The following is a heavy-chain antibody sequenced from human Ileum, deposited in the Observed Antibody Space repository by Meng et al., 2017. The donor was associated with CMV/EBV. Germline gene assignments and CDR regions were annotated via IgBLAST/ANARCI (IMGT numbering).Heavy chain of an antibody. J-gene: IGHJ4*02. Sequence: RLSCAASGFTFNNAWMNWVRQAPGKGLEWGGRIGRKTDGGTTDYAAPVKGRFTISRDDSKDTLYLQMNNLKTEDTGVYYCTPLDYSDFWGQGTLVTAPQ. V-gene: IGHV3-15*07. CDR2: IGRKTDGGTT. CDR1: GFTFNNAW. CDR3: TPLDYSDF.